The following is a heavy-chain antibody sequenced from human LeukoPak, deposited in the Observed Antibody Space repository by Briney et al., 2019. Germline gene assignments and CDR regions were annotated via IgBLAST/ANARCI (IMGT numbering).Heavy chain of an antibody. Sequence: ASVKGSCKASGYTFTSYAMHWVRQAPGQRLEWMGWINAGNGNTKYSQKFQGRVTITRDTSASTAYMELSSLRSEDTAVYYCARDRDCSSTSCYGDYWGQGTLVTVSS. V-gene: IGHV1-3*01. CDR2: INAGNGNT. CDR1: GYTFTSYA. CDR3: ARDRDCSSTSCYGDY. D-gene: IGHD2-2*01. J-gene: IGHJ4*02.